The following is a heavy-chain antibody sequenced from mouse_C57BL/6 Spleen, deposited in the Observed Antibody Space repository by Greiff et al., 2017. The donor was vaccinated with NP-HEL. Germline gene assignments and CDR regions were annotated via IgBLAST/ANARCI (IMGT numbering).Heavy chain of an antibody. V-gene: IGHV1-82*01. Sequence: QVQLKQSGPELVKPGASVKISCKASGYAFSSSWMNWVKQRPGKGLEWIGRIYPGDGDTNYNGKFKGKATLTADKSSSTAYMQLSSLTSEDSAVYFCAREITTVVAPLDYWGQGTTLTVSS. D-gene: IGHD1-1*01. CDR1: GYAFSSSW. CDR2: IYPGDGDT. J-gene: IGHJ2*01. CDR3: AREITTVVAPLDY.